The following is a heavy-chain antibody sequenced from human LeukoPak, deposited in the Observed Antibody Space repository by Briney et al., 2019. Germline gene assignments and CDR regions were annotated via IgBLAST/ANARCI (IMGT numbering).Heavy chain of an antibody. D-gene: IGHD6-19*01. CDR3: ARDRPYSSGEFDY. J-gene: IGHJ4*02. Sequence: GGSLRLSCAASGFTFSTYSMNWVRQAPGKGLEWVSYISSSSSTIYYAGSVKGRFTISRDNAKNSLYLQMNSLRDEDTAVYYCARDRPYSSGEFDYWGQGTLVTVSS. CDR1: GFTFSTYS. V-gene: IGHV3-48*02. CDR2: ISSSSSTI.